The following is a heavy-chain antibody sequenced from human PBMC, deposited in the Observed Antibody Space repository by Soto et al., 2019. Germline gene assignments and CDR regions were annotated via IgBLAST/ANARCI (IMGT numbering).Heavy chain of an antibody. CDR3: AKVMVKNWFDP. CDR2: ISGSGGST. V-gene: IGHV3-23*01. CDR1: GFTFSSYA. J-gene: IGHJ5*02. D-gene: IGHD5-18*01. Sequence: EVQLLESGGGLVQPGGSLRLSCAASGFTFSSYAMSWVRQATGKGLEWVSGISGSGGSTYYADSVKGRFTFSRDNSKNTLYLQMNSLRAEDTDVYYCAKVMVKNWFDPWGQGTLVNVYS.